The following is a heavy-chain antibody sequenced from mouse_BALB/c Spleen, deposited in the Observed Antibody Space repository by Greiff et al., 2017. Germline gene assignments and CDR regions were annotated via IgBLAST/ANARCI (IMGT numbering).Heavy chain of an antibody. V-gene: IGHV5-6-3*01. J-gene: IGHJ2*01. CDR2: INSNGGST. D-gene: IGHD2-2*01. CDR3: ARVGWLRRSSLYYFDY. CDR1: GFTFSSYG. Sequence: EVQVVESGGGLVQPGGSLKLSCAASGFTFSSYGMSWVRQTPDKRLELVATINSNGGSTYYPDSVKGRFTISRDNAKNTLYLQMSSLKSEDTAMYYCARVGWLRRSSLYYFDYWGQGTTLTVSS.